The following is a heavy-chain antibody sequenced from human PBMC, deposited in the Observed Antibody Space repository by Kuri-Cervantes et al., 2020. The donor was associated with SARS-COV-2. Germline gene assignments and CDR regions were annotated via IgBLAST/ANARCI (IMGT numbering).Heavy chain of an antibody. D-gene: IGHD1-14*01. J-gene: IGHJ6*02. CDR2: ISHDGRNK. CDR3: AKDRRRPITSTLQEIYYYGMDV. Sequence: GSLRLSCAVSGFTFSNYAMHWVRQAPGKGLEWVAVISHDGRNKYYADSVKGRFTISRDNSKVTMYLQMSSLRPEDTAVYYCAKDRRRPITSTLQEIYYYGMDVWGQGTAVTVSS. CDR1: GFTFSNYA. V-gene: IGHV3-30*04.